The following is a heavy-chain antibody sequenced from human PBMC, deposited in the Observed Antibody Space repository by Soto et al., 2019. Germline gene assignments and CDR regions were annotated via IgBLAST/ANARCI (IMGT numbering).Heavy chain of an antibody. CDR2: ISGSGGST. J-gene: IGHJ5*02. V-gene: IGHV3-23*01. D-gene: IGHD4-17*01. Sequence: GGSLRLSCAASGFTFSSYAMSWVRQAPGKGLEWVSAISGSGGSTYYADSVKGRFTISRDNSKNTLYLQMNSLRAEDTAVYYCAKDSLTNGDYAPGWFDPWGQGTLVTVSS. CDR1: GFTFSSYA. CDR3: AKDSLTNGDYAPGWFDP.